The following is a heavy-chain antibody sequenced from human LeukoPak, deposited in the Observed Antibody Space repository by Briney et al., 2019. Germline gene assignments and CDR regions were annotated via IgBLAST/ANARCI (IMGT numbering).Heavy chain of an antibody. Sequence: SETLSLTCAVYGGSFSGYYWSWIRQPPGKGLEWIGEINHSGSTNYNPSLKSRVTISVDTSKNQFSLKLSSVTAADTAVYYCARGGRIAANYYYYYYMDVWGKGTTVTVSS. J-gene: IGHJ6*03. CDR2: INHSGST. CDR1: GGSFSGYY. D-gene: IGHD6-25*01. V-gene: IGHV4-34*01. CDR3: ARGGRIAANYYYYYYMDV.